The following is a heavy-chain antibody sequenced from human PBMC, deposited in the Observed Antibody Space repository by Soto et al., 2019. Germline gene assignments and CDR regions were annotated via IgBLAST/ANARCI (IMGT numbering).Heavy chain of an antibody. V-gene: IGHV3-66*04. CDR1: GFTVSSNY. CDR3: ARHKTTNPDYFDY. J-gene: IGHJ4*02. D-gene: IGHD4-17*01. Sequence: GGSLRLSCAASGFTVSSNYMSWVRQAPGKGLEWVSVIYSGGSTYYADSVKGRFTISRDNSKNTLYLQMNSLRAEDTAVYYCARHKTTNPDYFDYWGQGTLVTVSS. CDR2: IYSGGST.